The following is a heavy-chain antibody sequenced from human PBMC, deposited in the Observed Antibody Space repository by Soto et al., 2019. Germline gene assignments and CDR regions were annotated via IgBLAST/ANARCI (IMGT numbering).Heavy chain of an antibody. V-gene: IGHV3-30*18. D-gene: IGHD2-21*01. CDR1: GFSFNTYV. CDR3: AKGLALMADH. Sequence: GGSLRLSCTDSGFSFNTYVMDWVRQAPGKGLEWVARILYDGSKEYYADPVKGRFTISRDNSKNTLYLQMDRLRVEDTAVYFCAKGLALMADHWGQGTPVTVS. J-gene: IGHJ4*02. CDR2: ILYDGSKE.